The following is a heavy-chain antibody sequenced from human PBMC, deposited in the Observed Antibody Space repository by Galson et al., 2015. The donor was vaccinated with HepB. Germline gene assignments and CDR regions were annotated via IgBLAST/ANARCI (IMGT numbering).Heavy chain of an antibody. J-gene: IGHJ5*02. CDR1: GFTFSGYA. CDR3: MKGPGSAPLRNWFDP. D-gene: IGHD3-16*01. V-gene: IGHV3-64D*06. CDR2: ISSNGGST. Sequence: SLRLSCAASGFTFSGYAMNWVRQAPGKGLEYVSAISSNGGSTYYADSVKGRFTISRDNSKNMLYLQMISLRAKDTAVYYSMKGPGSAPLRNWFDPWGQGTLVTVSS.